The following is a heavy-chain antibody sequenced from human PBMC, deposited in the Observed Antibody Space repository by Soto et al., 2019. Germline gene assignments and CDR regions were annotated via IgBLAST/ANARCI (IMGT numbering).Heavy chain of an antibody. D-gene: IGHD1-26*01. V-gene: IGHV3-64*01. CDR1: GFTFNNYA. Sequence: GGSLRLSCAASGFTFNNYAMSWVRQAPGKGLEYVSAISSNGGSTYYANSVKGRFTISRDNSKNTLYLQMGSLRAEDMAVYYCARDTISGSYCFDYWGQGTLVTVSS. CDR3: ARDTISGSYCFDY. J-gene: IGHJ4*02. CDR2: ISSNGGST.